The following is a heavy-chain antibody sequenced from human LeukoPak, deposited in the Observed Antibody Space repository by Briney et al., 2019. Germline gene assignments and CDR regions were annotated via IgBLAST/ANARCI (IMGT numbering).Heavy chain of an antibody. CDR2: ISYDVSNK. CDR1: GFTFTNYG. CDR3: AKALGSTIYHGLDV. D-gene: IGHD2-2*01. Sequence: GGSLRLSCAVSGFTFTNYGMHWVRQAPGKGLEWVAVISYDVSNKYYTDSVKGRFTISRDNSKNTLYLQMNSLRAEDTAVYYCAKALGSTIYHGLDVWGRGTTVTVSS. J-gene: IGHJ6*02. V-gene: IGHV3-33*06.